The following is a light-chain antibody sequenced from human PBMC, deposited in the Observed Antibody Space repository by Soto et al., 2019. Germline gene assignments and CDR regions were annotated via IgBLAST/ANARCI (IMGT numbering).Light chain of an antibody. CDR1: QGISSY. Sequence: DIQMTQSPSTLSASVGDRVTITCRASQGISSYLAWYQQKPGKAPNLLIHTASTLQSGVPSRFSGSGSGTEFTLTISSLQPEDFATYYCQQRNSYPITFGQGTLLE. J-gene: IGKJ5*01. V-gene: IGKV1-9*01. CDR2: TAS. CDR3: QQRNSYPIT.